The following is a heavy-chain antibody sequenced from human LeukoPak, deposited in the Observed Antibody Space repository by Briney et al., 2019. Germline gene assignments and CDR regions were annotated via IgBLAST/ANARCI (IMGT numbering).Heavy chain of an antibody. D-gene: IGHD3-22*01. Sequence: GGSLRLSCAASGFTFSNAWMSWVRQAPGKGLEWVGRIKSKTDGGATHYTAPVKGRFTISRDDSKNTLYLQMNSLKTEDTAVYYCTTEAYYYDSGAIKYFDYWGQGTLVTVSS. CDR2: IKSKTDGGAT. J-gene: IGHJ4*02. CDR3: TTEAYYYDSGAIKYFDY. V-gene: IGHV3-15*01. CDR1: GFTFSNAW.